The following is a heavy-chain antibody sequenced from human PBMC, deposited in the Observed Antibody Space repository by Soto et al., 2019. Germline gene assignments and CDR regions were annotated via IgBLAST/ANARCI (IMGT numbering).Heavy chain of an antibody. V-gene: IGHV1-18*01. CDR1: GYTLTSYG. D-gene: IGHD6-19*01. CDR2: ISAYNGNT. CDR3: ARWRLVKGDGFDI. Sequence: QVQLVQSGAEVKKSGASVKVSCKASGYTLTSYGITWVRQAPGQGLEWMGRISAYNGNTNYSQKFQGRVTMTTDTATTTTDMELRSLRSDDTAVYYCARWRLVKGDGFDIWGQGTMVTVSS. J-gene: IGHJ3*02.